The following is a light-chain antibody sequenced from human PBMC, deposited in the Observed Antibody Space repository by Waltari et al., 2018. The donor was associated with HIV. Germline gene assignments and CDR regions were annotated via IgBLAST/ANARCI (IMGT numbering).Light chain of an antibody. V-gene: IGLV2-14*01. CDR1: SSDIGSYAY. J-gene: IGLJ2*01. CDR2: EVT. CDR3: ASDTRLGTVV. Sequence: QSALTQPAYVSGPPRQSIVSPCTGRSSDIGSYAYVSYYQQYPGQAPTAFIYEVTRRPAGTYRRFSGCKSATASFLAIWQLQTDDDVDYCCASDTRLGTVVFGGGTRLTVL.